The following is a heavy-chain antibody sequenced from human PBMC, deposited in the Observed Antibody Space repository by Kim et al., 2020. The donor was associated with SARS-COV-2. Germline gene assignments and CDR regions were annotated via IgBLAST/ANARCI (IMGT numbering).Heavy chain of an antibody. J-gene: IGHJ4*02. CDR3: ARGGDDK. V-gene: IGHV3-48*04. CDR2: SRTI. Sequence: SRTIYSADSVKGRFTISRDNAKNSLYLQMNSLRAEDTAVYYCARGGDDKGGQGTLVTVSS. D-gene: IGHD2-21*01.